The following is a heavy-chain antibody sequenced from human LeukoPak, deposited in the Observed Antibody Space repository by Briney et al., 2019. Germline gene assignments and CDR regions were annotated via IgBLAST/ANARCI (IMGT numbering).Heavy chain of an antibody. D-gene: IGHD6-19*01. V-gene: IGHV3-23*01. CDR1: GFTFSSYD. Sequence: GGSLRLSCAASGFTFSSYDMTWVRQAPGRGLEWVSSIRPSGDNTYYGDSVKGRFTISRDNSKNTVYLQMNNMRVDDTAVYYCSRVAGWHWFDPWGQGTLVTGSS. CDR3: SRVAGWHWFDP. J-gene: IGHJ5*02. CDR2: IRPSGDNT.